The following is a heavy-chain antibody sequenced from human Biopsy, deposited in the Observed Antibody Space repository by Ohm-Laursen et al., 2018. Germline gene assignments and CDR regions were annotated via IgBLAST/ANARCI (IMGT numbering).Heavy chain of an antibody. CDR2: IFYRGST. V-gene: IGHV4-39*01. Sequence: SQTLSLTCTVSGGSISNNNYYWGWIRQPPGKGLEWIGSIFYRGSTHYKPSLKSRVNISVDTSQNQFSLKLNSVTAADTAVYYCARDYDTSGYYYVSWGQGTLVTVSS. D-gene: IGHD3-22*01. J-gene: IGHJ5*02. CDR3: ARDYDTSGYYYVS. CDR1: GGSISNNNYY.